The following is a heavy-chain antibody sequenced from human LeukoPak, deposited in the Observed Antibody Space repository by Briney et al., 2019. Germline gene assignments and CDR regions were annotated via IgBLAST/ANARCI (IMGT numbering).Heavy chain of an antibody. J-gene: IGHJ5*01. Sequence: GGSLRLPCAASTFTFSSYAMSWVRQAPGKGLEWVSAISAGADSTYYADSVQGRFTISRDNSKNTLFLQMSGLRAEDTAVYFCARGAYGGYDSWGQGTLVTVSS. V-gene: IGHV3-23*01. CDR2: ISAGADST. CDR3: ARGAYGGYDS. CDR1: TFTFSSYA. D-gene: IGHD4-17*01.